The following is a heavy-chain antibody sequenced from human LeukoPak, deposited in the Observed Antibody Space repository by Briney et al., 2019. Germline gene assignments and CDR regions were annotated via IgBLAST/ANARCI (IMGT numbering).Heavy chain of an antibody. D-gene: IGHD3-22*01. V-gene: IGHV4-30-4*01. CDR3: ASVIVRTSERFSDDAFDI. J-gene: IGHJ3*02. CDR2: IYYSGST. Sequence: SETLSLTCTVSGGSISSGDYYWSWIRQPPGKGLEWIGYIYYSGSTYYNPSLKSRVTISVDTSKNQFSLKLSSVTAADTAVYYCASVIVRTSERFSDDAFDIWGRGTMVTVSS. CDR1: GGSISSGDYY.